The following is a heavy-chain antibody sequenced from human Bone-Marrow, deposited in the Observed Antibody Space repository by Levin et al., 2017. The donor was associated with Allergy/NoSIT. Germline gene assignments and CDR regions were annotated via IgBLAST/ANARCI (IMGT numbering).Heavy chain of an antibody. D-gene: IGHD2-15*01. CDR3: ARVGQVVAATPYAFDI. CDR2: IIPIFGTA. CDR1: GGTFSSYA. J-gene: IGHJ3*02. Sequence: ASVKVSCKASGGTFSSYAISWVRQAPGQGLEWMGGIIPIFGTANYAQKFQGRVTITADESTSTAYMELSSLRSEDTAVYYCARVGQVVAATPYAFDIWGQGTMVTVSS. V-gene: IGHV1-69*13.